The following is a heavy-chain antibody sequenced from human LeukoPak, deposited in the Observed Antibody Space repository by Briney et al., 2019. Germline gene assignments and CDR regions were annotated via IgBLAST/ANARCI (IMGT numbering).Heavy chain of an antibody. CDR3: ARGYSGSYYWL. V-gene: IGHV1-69*04. CDR1: GGTFSSYA. CDR2: IIPILGIA. D-gene: IGHD1-26*01. Sequence: GSSVKVSCKASGGTFSSYAISWVRQAPGQGLEWMGRIIPILGIANYAQKFQGRVTITADKSTSTAYMELSSLRSEDTAVYYCARGYSGSYYWLWGQGTLVTVSS. J-gene: IGHJ4*02.